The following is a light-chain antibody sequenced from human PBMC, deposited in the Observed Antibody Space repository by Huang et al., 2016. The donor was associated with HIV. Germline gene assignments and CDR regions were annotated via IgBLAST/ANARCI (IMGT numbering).Light chain of an antibody. Sequence: EIVMTQSPATLSVSPGERATLSCRASESVTGTLAWYQQEPGQAPRPLIAGASTRATGIPGRFSGSGSETEFTLTISSLQSEDFAVYYCQQYAKWPPAFGQGTKVEIK. J-gene: IGKJ1*01. V-gene: IGKV3-15*01. CDR1: ESVTGT. CDR2: GAS. CDR3: QQYAKWPPA.